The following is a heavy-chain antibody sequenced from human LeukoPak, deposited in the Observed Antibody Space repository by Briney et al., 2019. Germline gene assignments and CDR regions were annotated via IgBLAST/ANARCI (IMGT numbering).Heavy chain of an antibody. CDR1: GGSISSSGGYY. CDR3: ASYRGYYYDSSGYNNWFDP. V-gene: IGHV4-31*03. Sequence: SETLSLTCTVSGGSISSSGGYYWSWIRQHPGKGLEWIGYIYYGVNTYHNPSLKSRITISADTSKNQFSLKLSSVTAADTAVYYCASYRGYYYDSSGYNNWFDPWGQGTLVTVSS. D-gene: IGHD3-22*01. J-gene: IGHJ5*02. CDR2: IYYGVNT.